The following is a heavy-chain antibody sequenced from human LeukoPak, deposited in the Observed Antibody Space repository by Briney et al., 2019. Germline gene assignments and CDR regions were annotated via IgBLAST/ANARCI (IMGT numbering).Heavy chain of an antibody. CDR3: AVNLYSSGWYSDY. D-gene: IGHD6-19*01. Sequence: SETLSLTCTVSGYSISSGYYWGWIRQPPGKGLEWIGSIYHSESADYNPSLKSRVTISVDTTRSQFSLKLRSVTAADTAVYYCAVNLYSSGWYSDYWGQGTLVTVSS. CDR1: GYSISSGYY. CDR2: IYHSESA. J-gene: IGHJ4*02. V-gene: IGHV4-38-2*02.